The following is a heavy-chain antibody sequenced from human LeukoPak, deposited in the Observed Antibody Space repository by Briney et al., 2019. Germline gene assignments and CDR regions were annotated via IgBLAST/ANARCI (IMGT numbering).Heavy chain of an antibody. CDR2: IIPIFGTA. D-gene: IGHD6-6*01. Sequence: SVKVSCKASGGTFSSYAISWVRQAPGQGLEWMGGIIPIFGTANYAQKFQGRVTITADESTSTAYMELSSLRSEDTAVYYCATPLMAARPALDCYYYMDVGGKGTTVTVSS. V-gene: IGHV1-69*13. CDR3: ATPLMAARPALDCYYYMDV. CDR1: GGTFSSYA. J-gene: IGHJ6*03.